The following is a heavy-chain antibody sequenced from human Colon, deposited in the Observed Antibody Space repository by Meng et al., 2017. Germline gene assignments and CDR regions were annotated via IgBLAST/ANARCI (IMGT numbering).Heavy chain of an antibody. J-gene: IGHJ5*02. CDR3: ATGLRHGDWFDP. CDR2: IDHFGIS. V-gene: IGHV4-34*02. CDR1: GGSFSGFY. Sequence: QLQRPQGGAGLLKPSQTLSLTCAVSGGSFSGFYWSWIRQPPGKGLEWIGEIDHFGISNYNSSLKGRITMSVDTSKKQISLTLTSVTAADTAVYYCATGLRHGDWFDPWGPGTLVTVSS. D-gene: IGHD4-17*01.